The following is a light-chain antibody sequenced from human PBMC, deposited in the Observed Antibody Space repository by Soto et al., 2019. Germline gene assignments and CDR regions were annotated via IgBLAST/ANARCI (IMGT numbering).Light chain of an antibody. CDR2: KAS. V-gene: IGKV1-5*03. CDR1: QSISSW. J-gene: IGKJ1*01. CDR3: QQYNSYWT. Sequence: DIQMTQSPSTLSASVGDRVTITCRASQSISSWLAWYQQKPGKAPKLLIYKASSLQSGVPSRFSGSGSGTELTLTISSLQPDDFATYYCQQYNSYWTFGQGTKVEMK.